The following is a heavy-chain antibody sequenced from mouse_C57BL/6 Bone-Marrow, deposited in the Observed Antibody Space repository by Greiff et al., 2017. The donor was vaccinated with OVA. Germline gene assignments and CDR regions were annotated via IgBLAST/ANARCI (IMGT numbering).Heavy chain of an antibody. CDR1: GYSITSGYY. CDR2: ISYDGSN. Sequence: EVKLVESGPGLVKPSQSLSLTCSVTGYSITSGYYWNWIRQFPGNQLEWMGYISYDGSNNYNPSLKNRISITRDTSKNQFFLKLNSVTTEDTATYYCARATTVVATNWYFDVWGTGTTVTVSS. J-gene: IGHJ1*03. D-gene: IGHD1-1*01. CDR3: ARATTVVATNWYFDV. V-gene: IGHV3-6*01.